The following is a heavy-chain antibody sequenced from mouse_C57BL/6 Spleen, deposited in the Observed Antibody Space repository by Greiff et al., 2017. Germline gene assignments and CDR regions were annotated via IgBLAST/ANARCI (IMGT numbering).Heavy chain of an antibody. Sequence: VQLQQSGPELVKPGASVKISCKASGYTFTDYYMNWVKQSHGKSLEWIGDINPNNGGTSYNQKFKGKATLTVDKSSSTAYMELRSLTSEDSAVYYCARDDGSSYGFAYRGQGTLVTVSA. CDR2: INPNNGGT. V-gene: IGHV1-26*01. D-gene: IGHD1-1*01. CDR3: ARDDGSSYGFAY. CDR1: GYTFTDYY. J-gene: IGHJ3*01.